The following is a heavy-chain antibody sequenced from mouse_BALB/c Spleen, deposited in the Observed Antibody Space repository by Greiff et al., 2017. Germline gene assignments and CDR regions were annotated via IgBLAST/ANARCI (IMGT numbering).Heavy chain of an antibody. CDR2: INPNNGGT. CDR3: ARGPLMIPFAY. D-gene: IGHD2-3*01. Sequence: EVQLVESGPELVKPGASVKIPCKASGYTFTDYNMDWVKQSHGKSLEWIGDINPNNGGTIYNQKFKGKATLTVDKSSSTAYMELRSLTSEDTAVYYCARGPLMIPFAYWGQGTLVTVSA. V-gene: IGHV1-18*01. J-gene: IGHJ3*01. CDR1: GYTFTDYN.